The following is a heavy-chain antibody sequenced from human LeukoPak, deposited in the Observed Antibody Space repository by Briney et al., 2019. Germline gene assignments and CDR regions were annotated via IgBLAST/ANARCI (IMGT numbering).Heavy chain of an antibody. D-gene: IGHD3-22*01. CDR1: GYTFTSYD. CDR2: MNPNRGNT. Sequence: ASVKVSCKASGYTFTSYDINWVRQATGQGREWRGWMNPNRGNTGYAQKFQGRVTMTRNTCISTAYMELSSLRSEDTAVYYCARGGQYDSSGTYYFDYWGQGTLVTVS. J-gene: IGHJ4*02. V-gene: IGHV1-8*01. CDR3: ARGGQYDSSGTYYFDY.